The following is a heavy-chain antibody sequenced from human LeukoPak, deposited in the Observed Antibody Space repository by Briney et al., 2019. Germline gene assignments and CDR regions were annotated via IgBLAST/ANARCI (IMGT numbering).Heavy chain of an antibody. Sequence: GPLSLSCAATGFIFSDFYMSWVGRSQGKGLEWISYISGSGHDTNYVDSVKGRFTVSRDNAKNSLYLQMNSLSADDTAIYYCARTARAGDIRGQGTLVTVSS. CDR2: ISGSGHDT. D-gene: IGHD6-13*01. V-gene: IGHV3-11*03. CDR3: ARTARAGDI. CDR1: GFIFSDFY. J-gene: IGHJ4*02.